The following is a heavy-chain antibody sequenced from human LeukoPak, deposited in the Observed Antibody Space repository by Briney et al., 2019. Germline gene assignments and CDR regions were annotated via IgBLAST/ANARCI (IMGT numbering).Heavy chain of an antibody. J-gene: IGHJ6*03. V-gene: IGHV1-18*01. CDR1: GYTFTTYG. D-gene: IGHD3-10*01. Sequence: ASVKVSCKASGYTFTTYGISWVRQAPGQGLEWMGWISTYNGNTNYAQNLQGRVTMTTDTSTSTAYMELRSLRSDDTAVYYCARVLLWFGELLVYMDVWGKGTTVTISS. CDR3: ARVLLWFGELLVYMDV. CDR2: ISTYNGNT.